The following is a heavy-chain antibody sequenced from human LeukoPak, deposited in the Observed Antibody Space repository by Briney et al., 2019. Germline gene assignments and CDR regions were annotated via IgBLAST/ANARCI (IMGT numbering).Heavy chain of an antibody. CDR1: VGSIRRGNYY. V-gene: IGHV4-39*01. D-gene: IGHD5-12*01. J-gene: IGHJ3*02. CDR3: ARHTRPGCSGYENAFDI. Sequence: SETLSLTCTVSVGSIRRGNYYWGWIRQPPGKWLMWIVNFYDSGSTYYKPSLKSRVTISRDTSKNQFSLKLTSVTAADTAVYYCARHTRPGCSGYENAFDIWGQGTMVTVSS. CDR2: FYDSGST.